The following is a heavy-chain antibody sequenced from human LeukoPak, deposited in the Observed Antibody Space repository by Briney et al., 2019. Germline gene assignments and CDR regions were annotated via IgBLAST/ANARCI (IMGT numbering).Heavy chain of an antibody. Sequence: ASVKVSCKASGYTFTSYAMHWVRQAPGQRLEWMGWINAGNGNTKYSQKFQGRVTITRDTSASTAYMELSSLRSEDTAVYYCARALDPNPLTLRYFDPALIDPSPYYFDYWGQGTLVTVSS. CDR1: GYTFTSYA. D-gene: IGHD3-9*01. CDR3: ARALDPNPLTLRYFDPALIDPSPYYFDY. J-gene: IGHJ4*02. V-gene: IGHV1-3*01. CDR2: INAGNGNT.